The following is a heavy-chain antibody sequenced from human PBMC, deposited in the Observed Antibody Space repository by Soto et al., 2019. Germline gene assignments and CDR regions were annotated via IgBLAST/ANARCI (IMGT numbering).Heavy chain of an antibody. V-gene: IGHV3-23*01. CDR1: GFTFSNYA. CDR3: AKFYGGNSAHTYTIDP. CDR2: INSSGGIT. D-gene: IGHD2-21*02. Sequence: EVQLLESGGGLVQPGGSLRLSCAASGFTFSNYAMNWVRQSPGKGLEWVSTINSSGGITNYADSVKGRFTISRDNSKNTLFLQMNSLRAEDTAVYYCAKFYGGNSAHTYTIDPWGQGTLVTVSS. J-gene: IGHJ5*02.